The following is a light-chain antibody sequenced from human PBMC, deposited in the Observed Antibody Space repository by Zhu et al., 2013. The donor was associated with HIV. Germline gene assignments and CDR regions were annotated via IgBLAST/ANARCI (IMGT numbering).Light chain of an antibody. CDR1: QGIANA. CDR3: QQSYSTPSLT. J-gene: IGKJ4*01. Sequence: AIQLTQSPSSLSASVGDTIIITCRASQGIANALGWYQQKPGKPPRLLIYDASILHSGVPSRFRGSGTGIDFTLTIVNLRPEDFATYYCQQSYSTPSLTFGGGTKVEIK. V-gene: IGKV1-13*02. CDR2: DAS.